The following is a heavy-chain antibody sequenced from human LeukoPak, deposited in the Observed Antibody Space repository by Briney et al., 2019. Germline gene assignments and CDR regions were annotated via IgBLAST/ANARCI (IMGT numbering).Heavy chain of an antibody. J-gene: IGHJ5*02. CDR1: GFTFSSHS. V-gene: IGHV3-21*01. Sequence: GGSLRLSCAASGFTFSSHSMNWVRQAPGKGLEWVSSISSSSSYIYYADSVKGRFTISRDNAKNSLYLQMNSLRAEDTAVYYCARHKLGYCSGGSCQTNWFDPWGQGTLVTVSS. CDR3: ARHKLGYCSGGSCQTNWFDP. CDR2: ISSSSSYI. D-gene: IGHD2-15*01.